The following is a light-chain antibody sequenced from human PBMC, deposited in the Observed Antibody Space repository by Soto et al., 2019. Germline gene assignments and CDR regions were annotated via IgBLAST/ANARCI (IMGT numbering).Light chain of an antibody. CDR1: SSNIGNNY. CDR3: GTWDSSLSAGV. V-gene: IGLV1-51*01. CDR2: DKN. J-gene: IGLJ2*01. Sequence: QSVLTQPPSVSAAPGQKVTISCSGSSSNIGNNYVSWYQHLPGTAPKLLIYDKNKRPSGIPDRFSGSKSGTSATLGITGLQTGDEADYYCGTWDSSLSAGVFGGGTKVTVL.